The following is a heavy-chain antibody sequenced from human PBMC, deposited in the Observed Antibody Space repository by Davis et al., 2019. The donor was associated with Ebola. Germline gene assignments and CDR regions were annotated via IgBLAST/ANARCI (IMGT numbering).Heavy chain of an antibody. CDR3: ASPHQIRGRNYFDH. J-gene: IGHJ4*02. V-gene: IGHV4-39*07. Sequence: PSETLSLTCTVSGGSISSSSYYWGWIRQPPGKGLEWIGSINYSGSTYYNPSLESRVTISVDTSKNQFSLEMTSVTAADTAIYYCASPHQIRGRNYFDHWGQGTLVTVSS. CDR2: INYSGST. D-gene: IGHD2-2*01. CDR1: GGSISSSSYY.